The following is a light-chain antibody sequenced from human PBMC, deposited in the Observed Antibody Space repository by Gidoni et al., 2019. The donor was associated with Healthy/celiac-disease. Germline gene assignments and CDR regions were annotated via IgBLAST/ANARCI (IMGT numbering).Light chain of an antibody. CDR2: GAS. J-gene: IGKJ3*01. V-gene: IGKV3-15*01. Sequence: EIVMTQSPDTLSVSPGERATLSCRASQSVSSNLAWYQQKPGQAPRLLIYGASTRATGIPAMFSGSGSGTEFTLTISSLHSEDFAVYYCQQYNNWPPFLFTFGPGTKVDIK. CDR3: QQYNNWPPFLFT. CDR1: QSVSSN.